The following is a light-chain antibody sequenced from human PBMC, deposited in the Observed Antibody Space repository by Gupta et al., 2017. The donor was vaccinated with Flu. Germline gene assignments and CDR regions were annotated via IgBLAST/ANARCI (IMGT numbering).Light chain of an antibody. CDR2: KDS. CDR1: ALPKQY. Sequence: SYELSQPPSVSVSPGQTARITCSGDALPKQYAYWYQQKPGQAPVLLIYKDSERPSGIPERFSGSSSGTTVTFTISGVQAEDGADYYCHSADSSGTYVVFGGGTKLTVL. J-gene: IGLJ2*01. CDR3: HSADSSGTYVV. V-gene: IGLV3-25*02.